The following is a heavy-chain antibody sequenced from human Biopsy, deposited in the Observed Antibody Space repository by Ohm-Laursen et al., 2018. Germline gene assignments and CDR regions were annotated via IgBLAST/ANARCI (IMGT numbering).Heavy chain of an antibody. J-gene: IGHJ4*02. CDR3: VTEVGGVSSWYNN. D-gene: IGHD6-13*01. CDR1: GFSFADYY. CDR2: ISSSGNAE. V-gene: IGHV3-11*01. Sequence: SLRLSCAANGFSFADYYMSWIRQAPGKGLDWVSYISSSGNAEKYADSVKGRFTISRDNAKQSVHLQMNSLRAEDTAVYYCVTEVGGVSSWYNNWGQGTLVTVSP.